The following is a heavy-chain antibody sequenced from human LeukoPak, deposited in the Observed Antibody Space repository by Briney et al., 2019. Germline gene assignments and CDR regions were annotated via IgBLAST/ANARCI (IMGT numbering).Heavy chain of an antibody. Sequence: GGSLRLSCAASGFTFSSYDMHWVRQATGKGLEWVSAIGTAGDPYYPGSVKGRFTISRENAKNSLYLQKNSLRAGDTAVYYCARGGLNYGDYKYYYYYGMDVWGKGTTVTVSS. V-gene: IGHV3-13*05. CDR1: GFTFSSYD. D-gene: IGHD4-17*01. CDR3: ARGGLNYGDYKYYYYYGMDV. J-gene: IGHJ6*04. CDR2: IGTAGDP.